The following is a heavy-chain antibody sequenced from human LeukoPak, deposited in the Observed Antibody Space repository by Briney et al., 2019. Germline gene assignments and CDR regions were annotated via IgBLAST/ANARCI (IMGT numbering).Heavy chain of an antibody. J-gene: IGHJ4*02. V-gene: IGHV3-74*01. Sequence: GGSLRLSCAASGFTFSSYWMHWVRQAPGKGLVWVSRINSDGSSTSYADSVKGRFTISRDNSKNTLYLQMNSLRAEDTAVYYCAKDQTYYDFWSSDYWGQGTLVTVSS. CDR3: AKDQTYYDFWSSDY. CDR2: INSDGSST. CDR1: GFTFSSYW. D-gene: IGHD3-3*01.